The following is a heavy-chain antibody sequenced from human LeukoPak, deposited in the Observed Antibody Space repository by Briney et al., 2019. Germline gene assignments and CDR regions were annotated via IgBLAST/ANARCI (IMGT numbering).Heavy chain of an antibody. J-gene: IGHJ4*02. Sequence: GGSLRLSCAASGYTFNSYWMSWVRQAPGKGLEWVANINQDGSLKYYVDSVKGRFTISRDNAKNSLYLQMNSLRAEDTAFYYCARDLRTGYTYGYPLDYWGQGTLLTVSS. D-gene: IGHD5-18*01. CDR3: ARDLRTGYTYGYPLDY. CDR1: GYTFNSYW. V-gene: IGHV3-7*01. CDR2: INQDGSLK.